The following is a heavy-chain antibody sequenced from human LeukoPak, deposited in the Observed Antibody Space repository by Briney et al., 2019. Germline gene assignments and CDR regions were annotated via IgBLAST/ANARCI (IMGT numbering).Heavy chain of an antibody. CDR2: IKQDGSEK. CDR3: AREPHDFWSGNYMDD. D-gene: IGHD3-3*01. Sequence: GGSLRLSCAVSGFSLSSYWMSWVRQAPGRGMYWVANIKQDGSEKHYVDSVKGRFTISRDNAKNSLYLQMNSLRAEDTALYYCAREPHDFWSGNYMDDWGKGTTVTVSS. V-gene: IGHV3-7*01. CDR1: GFSLSSYW. J-gene: IGHJ6*03.